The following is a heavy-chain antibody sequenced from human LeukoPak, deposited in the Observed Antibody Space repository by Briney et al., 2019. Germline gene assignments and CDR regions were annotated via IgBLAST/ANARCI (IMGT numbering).Heavy chain of an antibody. CDR1: GFTFSSYA. CDR3: ARGRGIAL. CDR2: ISYDGSNK. V-gene: IGHV3-30*04. Sequence: GGSLRLSCAASGFTFSSYAMHWVRQAPGKGLGWVAVISYDGSNKYYADSVKGRFTISRDNSKNTLYLQMNSLRADDTAVYYCARGRGIALWGQGTPVTVSS. D-gene: IGHD6-13*01. J-gene: IGHJ4*02.